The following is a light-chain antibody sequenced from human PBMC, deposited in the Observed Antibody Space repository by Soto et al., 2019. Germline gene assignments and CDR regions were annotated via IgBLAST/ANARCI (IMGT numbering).Light chain of an antibody. CDR2: YDI. CDR3: ASWDGSLNGRV. J-gene: IGLJ3*02. V-gene: IGLV1-44*01. Sequence: QSVLTQPPSASGTPGQRVSISCSGGSSNIGSRIVNWYQQVPGTAPKLLIFYDIQRPSGVPDRFSGSTSGTSASLAISGLQSEDEADYFCASWDGSLNGRVFGGGTKLTVL. CDR1: SSNIGSRI.